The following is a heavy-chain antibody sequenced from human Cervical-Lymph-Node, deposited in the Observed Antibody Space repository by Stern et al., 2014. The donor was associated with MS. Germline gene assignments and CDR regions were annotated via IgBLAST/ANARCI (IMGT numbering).Heavy chain of an antibody. CDR1: GGSISRGGYY. V-gene: IGHV4-31*03. J-gene: IGHJ5*02. CDR3: ARGLITMIVGSWFDP. CDR2: IYDSGST. Sequence: VQLQESGPGLVKPSQTLSLTCTVSGGSISRGGYYWSWIRQHPGKGLEWIGYIYDSGSTYYNPSLKSRVTISVDTSKNQFSLKLSSVTAADTAVYYCARGLITMIVGSWFDPWGQGTLVTVSS. D-gene: IGHD3-22*01.